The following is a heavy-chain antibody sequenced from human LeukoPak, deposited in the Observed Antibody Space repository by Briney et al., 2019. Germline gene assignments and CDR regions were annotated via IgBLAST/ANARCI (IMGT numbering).Heavy chain of an antibody. J-gene: IGHJ4*02. CDR1: GFTVSSNY. CDR2: IYGGGTT. V-gene: IGHV3-53*01. CDR3: MTTQIMIREYYFDY. D-gene: IGHD3-16*01. Sequence: GGSLRLSCAVSGFTVSSNYMSWVRQALGKGLEWVSVIYGGGTTYYADSVKGRFTISRDNSKNTLYLQMNSLRVEDTAVYYCMTTQIMIREYYFDYRGQGTLVTVSS.